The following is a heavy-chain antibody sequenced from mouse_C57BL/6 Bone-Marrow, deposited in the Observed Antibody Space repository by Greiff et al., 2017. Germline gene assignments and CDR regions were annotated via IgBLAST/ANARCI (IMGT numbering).Heavy chain of an antibody. Sequence: QVQLQQSGAELVRPGTSVKVSCKASGYAFTNYLIEWVKQRPGQGLEWIGVINPGSGGTNYNEKFKGKATLTADKSSSTAYMQLSSLTSEDSAVYFCARAHYGSFAYWGQGTRVTVSA. CDR1: GYAFTNYL. J-gene: IGHJ3*01. CDR3: ARAHYGSFAY. D-gene: IGHD1-1*01. CDR2: INPGSGGT. V-gene: IGHV1-54*01.